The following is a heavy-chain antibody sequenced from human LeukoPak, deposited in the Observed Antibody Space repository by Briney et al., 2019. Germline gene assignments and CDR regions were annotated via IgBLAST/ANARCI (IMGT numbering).Heavy chain of an antibody. Sequence: GGSPRLSCAASGFLVSKNYMSWARQAPGKGLEWVSIISSAGATHYVDSVKGRFTISRDNSKNTLYLQMNSLRAEDTAVYFCATRGLSGYYYGMDVWGQGTTVTVAS. CDR1: GFLVSKNY. V-gene: IGHV3-66*01. J-gene: IGHJ6*02. CDR2: ISSAGAT. D-gene: IGHD3/OR15-3a*01. CDR3: ATRGLSGYYYGMDV.